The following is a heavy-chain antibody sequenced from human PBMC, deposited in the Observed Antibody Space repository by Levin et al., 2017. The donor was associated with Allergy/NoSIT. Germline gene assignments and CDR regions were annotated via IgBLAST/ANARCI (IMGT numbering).Heavy chain of an antibody. CDR3: ARGTSGWPGIDF. CDR1: GFTFSLYW. J-gene: IGHJ4*02. D-gene: IGHD6-19*01. Sequence: PGESLKISCAASGFTFSLYWMAWVRQAPGKGLEWVANIKPDGAGRYHVDSIKGRFTISRDNAENLIYLQMNSLRAEDTAIYYCARGTSGWPGIDFWGQGTLVSVSA. V-gene: IGHV3-7*01. CDR2: IKPDGAGR.